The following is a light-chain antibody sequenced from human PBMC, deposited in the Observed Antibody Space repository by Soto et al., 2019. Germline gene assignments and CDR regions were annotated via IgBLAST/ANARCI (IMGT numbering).Light chain of an antibody. Sequence: TQSPGTLSLSPVERATLSCMASQSVSSNYLAWYQQKPGKAPKLLIYDASSLESGVPSRFSGSGSGTEFTLTISSLQPEDFASYYCQQYNSYSTFGQGTKVDIK. CDR1: QSVSSNY. CDR3: QQYNSYST. J-gene: IGKJ1*01. V-gene: IGKV1-5*01. CDR2: DAS.